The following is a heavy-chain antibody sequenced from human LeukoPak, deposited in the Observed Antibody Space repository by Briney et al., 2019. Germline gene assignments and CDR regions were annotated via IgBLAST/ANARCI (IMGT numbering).Heavy chain of an antibody. J-gene: IGHJ6*04. CDR3: ARDSRTGIVVVPAAALFAPPPPRRLGGMDV. Sequence: GGSLRLSCAASGFTFSSYGMHWVRQAPGKGLEWVAVIWYDGSNIYYADSVKGRFTISRDNSKNTLYLQMNSLRAEDTAVYYCARDSRTGIVVVPAAALFAPPPPRRLGGMDVWGKGTTVTVSS. V-gene: IGHV3-33*01. CDR2: IWYDGSNI. CDR1: GFTFSSYG. D-gene: IGHD2-2*01.